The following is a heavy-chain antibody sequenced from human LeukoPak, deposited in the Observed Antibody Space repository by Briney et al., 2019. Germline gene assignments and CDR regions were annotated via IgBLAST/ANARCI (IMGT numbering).Heavy chain of an antibody. CDR3: AKQLGYCSDGSCYFPY. V-gene: IGHV3-23*01. D-gene: IGHD2-15*01. CDR1: GFTFSSSA. J-gene: IGHJ4*02. CDR2: ISNNGGYT. Sequence: GGSLRLSCAASGFTFSSSAMSWVRQAPGKGLEWVSAISNNGGYTYYADSVQGRFTISRDNPKSTLCLQMNSLRAEDTAVYYCAKQLGYCSDGSCYFPYWGQGTLVTVSS.